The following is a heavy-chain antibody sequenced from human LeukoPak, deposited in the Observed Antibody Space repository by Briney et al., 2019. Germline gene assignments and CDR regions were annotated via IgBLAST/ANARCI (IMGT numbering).Heavy chain of an antibody. CDR2: ISAYNSNT. CDR3: ARDPKTSDYYYGMDV. CDR1: GYTFTSYG. J-gene: IGHJ6*02. V-gene: IGHV1-18*01. Sequence: RASVKVSCKASGYTFTSYGISWVRQAPGQGLEWMGWISAYNSNTNYAQKLQGRVTMTTDTSTSTAYMELRSLRSDDTAVYYCARDPKTSDYYYGMDVWGQGTTVTVSS.